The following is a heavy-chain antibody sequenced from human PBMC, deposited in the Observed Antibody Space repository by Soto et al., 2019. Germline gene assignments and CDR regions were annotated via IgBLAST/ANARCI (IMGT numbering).Heavy chain of an antibody. CDR2: IIPTFGTA. Sequence: QVQLVQSGAEVKKPGSSVKVSCKASGGTFSSYAISWVRQAPGQGLEWMGGIIPTFGTADYAQKFQGRVTITADESTSTAYMELSSLRSEDTAVYYCARGYSYGSAPRAWFDPWGQGTLVTVSS. V-gene: IGHV1-69*12. CDR3: ARGYSYGSAPRAWFDP. J-gene: IGHJ5*02. CDR1: GGTFSSYA. D-gene: IGHD5-18*01.